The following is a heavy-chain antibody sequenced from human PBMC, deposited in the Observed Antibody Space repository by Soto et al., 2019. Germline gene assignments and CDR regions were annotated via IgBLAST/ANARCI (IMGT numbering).Heavy chain of an antibody. V-gene: IGHV4-39*02. CDR1: GGSISSSSYY. J-gene: IGHJ4*02. D-gene: IGHD3-10*01. CDR3: ARRGVSGPVDY. CDR2: IYYSGSA. Sequence: QLQLQESGPGLVKPSETLSLTCTVSGGSISSSSYYWGWIRQPPGKGLEWIGNIYYSGSAYYNPSLKSRVPISVDMSKNHFSPKLSSVTAADTAVYYCARRGVSGPVDYWGQGTLVTVSS.